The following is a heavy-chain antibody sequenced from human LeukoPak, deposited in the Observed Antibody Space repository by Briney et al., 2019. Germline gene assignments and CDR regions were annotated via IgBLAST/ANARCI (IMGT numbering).Heavy chain of an antibody. Sequence: GGSLRLSCAASGFTFSSYSMNWVRQAPGKGLEWVSYISSSSSTIYYADSVKGRFTISRDNAKKSLYLQMNSLRAEDTAVYYCARGARYCSGGSCYSLGMDVWGQGTTVTVSS. CDR1: GFTFSSYS. CDR3: ARGARYCSGGSCYSLGMDV. CDR2: ISSSSSTI. J-gene: IGHJ6*02. V-gene: IGHV3-48*01. D-gene: IGHD2-15*01.